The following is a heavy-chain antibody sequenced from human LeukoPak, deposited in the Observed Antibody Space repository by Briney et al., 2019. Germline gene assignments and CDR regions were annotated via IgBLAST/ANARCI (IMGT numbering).Heavy chain of an antibody. CDR2: MYSGCST. D-gene: IGHD4-23*01. CDR1: GFTVSSNY. J-gene: IGHJ4*02. V-gene: IGHV3-53*01. Sequence: PGGSLRLSCAASGFTVSSNYMSWVRQAPGKGLEWVSVMYSGCSTYYADSVQGRFTISRDNSKNTLYLQMNSLRAEDTAVYYCAKERVTPGHFDYWGQGTLVTVSS. CDR3: AKERVTPGHFDY.